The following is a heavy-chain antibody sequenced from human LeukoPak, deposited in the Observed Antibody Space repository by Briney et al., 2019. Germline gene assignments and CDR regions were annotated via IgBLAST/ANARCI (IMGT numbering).Heavy chain of an antibody. J-gene: IGHJ4*02. CDR3: ARSDYGDYLKSFDY. D-gene: IGHD4-17*01. CDR2: IYHSGST. Sequence: SETLSLTCAVSGGSISSSNWWSWVRQPPGKGLEWIGEIYHSGSTNYNPSLKSRVTISVDKSKNQFSLKLSSVTAADTAVYYCARSDYGDYLKSFDYWGQGTLVTVSS. CDR1: GGSISSSNW. V-gene: IGHV4-4*02.